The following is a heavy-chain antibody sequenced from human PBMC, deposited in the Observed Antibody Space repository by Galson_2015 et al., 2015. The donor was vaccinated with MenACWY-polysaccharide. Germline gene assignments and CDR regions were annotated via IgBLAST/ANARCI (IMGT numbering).Heavy chain of an antibody. CDR3: AKDIQTARPHNWFDP. J-gene: IGHJ5*02. D-gene: IGHD6-6*01. CDR1: GFTFSSCA. V-gene: IGHV3-23*01. CDR2: ISGSGDST. Sequence: SLRLSCAASGFTFSSCAMSWVRQAPGKGLEWVSAISGSGDSTFCANSVKGRFTISRDNSRTTLYLQMNSLRAEDTAVYYCAKDIQTARPHNWFDPWGQGTLVTVSS.